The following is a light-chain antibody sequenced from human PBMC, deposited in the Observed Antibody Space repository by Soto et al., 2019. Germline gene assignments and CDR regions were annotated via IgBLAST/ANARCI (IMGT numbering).Light chain of an antibody. CDR2: GAF. V-gene: IGKV3-20*01. Sequence: EVVLAQSPGTLSLSPGERATLSCWASQSISSYLAWYQQKPGQAPRLLISGAFTRASGIPGRFTGSRSGTDFTLIVGRLEPEYFAIYYCQHYKTFGHGTQVEIK. CDR3: QHYKT. CDR1: QSISSY. J-gene: IGKJ1*01.